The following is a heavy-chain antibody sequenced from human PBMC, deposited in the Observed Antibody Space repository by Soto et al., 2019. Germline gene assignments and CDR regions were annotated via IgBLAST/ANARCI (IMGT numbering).Heavy chain of an antibody. D-gene: IGHD3-22*01. J-gene: IGHJ3*02. CDR1: GFTFSTYA. V-gene: IGHV3-48*04. CDR2: ISSSSSTI. CDR3: ARDLGYYDSSGRRSAFDI. Sequence: GGSLRLSCAASGFTFSTYAMAWVRQAPGKGLEWVSYISSSSSTIYYADSVKGRFSISRDNAKTSLYLHMNSLRAEDTAVYYCARDLGYYDSSGRRSAFDIWGQGTMVTVS.